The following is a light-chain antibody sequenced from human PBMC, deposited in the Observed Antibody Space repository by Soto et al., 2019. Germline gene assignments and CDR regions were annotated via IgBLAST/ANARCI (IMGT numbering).Light chain of an antibody. Sequence: EIVLTQSPGTLSLSPGERATLSCRASQSVSNNYLAWYQQKPGQAPRLLIYGASNRATGIPDRFSGSGSGTDSTLTISRLEPEDFAVYYCQQYGSPGTFGQWTKVDIK. V-gene: IGKV3-20*01. CDR3: QQYGSPGT. CDR1: QSVSNNY. J-gene: IGKJ1*01. CDR2: GAS.